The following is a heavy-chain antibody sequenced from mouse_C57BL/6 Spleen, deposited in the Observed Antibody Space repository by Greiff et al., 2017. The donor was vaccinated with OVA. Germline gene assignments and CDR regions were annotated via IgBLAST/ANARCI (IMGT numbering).Heavy chain of an antibody. V-gene: IGHV1-81*01. CDR1: GYTFTSYG. CDR3: ARGGVEDYDKVFAY. J-gene: IGHJ3*01. Sequence: VQLQQSGAELARPGASVKLSCKASGYTFTSYGISWVKQSTGQGLEWIGEIYPRSGTTYYNEKFKGKATLTADKSSSTAYMELRSRTSEDSAVYFCARGGVEDYDKVFAYWGQGTRVTVSA. CDR2: IYPRSGTT. D-gene: IGHD2-4*01.